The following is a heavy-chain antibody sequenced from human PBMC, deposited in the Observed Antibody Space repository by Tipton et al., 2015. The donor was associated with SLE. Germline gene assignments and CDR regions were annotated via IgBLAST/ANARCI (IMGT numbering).Heavy chain of an antibody. CDR3: ACGGDTGDWFDP. Sequence: TLSLTCTVSGGSISAYFWSWIRQPPGKGLEWIGSFHYGGSTDYNPSLKSRLTMSVDTAKRQFSLRLTSMTAADTAVYYCACGGDTGDWFDPWGQGTLVTVSS. D-gene: IGHD2-21*02. CDR1: GGSISAYF. V-gene: IGHV4-59*12. J-gene: IGHJ5*02. CDR2: FHYGGST.